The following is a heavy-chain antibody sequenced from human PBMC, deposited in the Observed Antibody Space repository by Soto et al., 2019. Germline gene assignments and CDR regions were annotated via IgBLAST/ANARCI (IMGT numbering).Heavy chain of an antibody. CDR3: ARDDRAAMDHAFDS. V-gene: IGHV3-7*01. J-gene: IGHJ3*02. CDR1: GFTFSSYW. D-gene: IGHD2-2*01. Sequence: GGSLRLSCAASGFTFSSYWMSWVRQAPGKGLEWVANIKQDGSEKYYVDSVKGRFTISRDNAKNSLYLQMNSLRAEDTAVYYCARDDRAAMDHAFDSWGQGTMVTVSS. CDR2: IKQDGSEK.